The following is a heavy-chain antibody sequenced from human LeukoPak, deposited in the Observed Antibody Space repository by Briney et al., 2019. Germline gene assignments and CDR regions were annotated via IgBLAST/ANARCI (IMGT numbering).Heavy chain of an antibody. J-gene: IGHJ6*02. CDR3: ARSGGSDYVWGSYRYNYGALDEDRYYYYGMDV. CDR2: INPNSGDT. V-gene: IGHV1-2*02. CDR1: GYTFTGYY. D-gene: IGHD3-16*02. Sequence: ASVKVSCKASGYTFTGYYLHWVRQAPGQGLEWMGWINPNSGDTNYAQKFQGRVTMTRDTSISTAYMELSSLRSDDTAVFYCARSGGSDYVWGSYRYNYGALDEDRYYYYGMDVWGQGTTVTVSS.